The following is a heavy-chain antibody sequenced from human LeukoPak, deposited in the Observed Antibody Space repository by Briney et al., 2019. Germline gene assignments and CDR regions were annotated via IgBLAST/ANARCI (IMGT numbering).Heavy chain of an antibody. J-gene: IGHJ4*02. D-gene: IGHD6-6*01. CDR3: AGARAARPAGVRY. CDR1: GFPFSDYY. CDR2: ISSSGSTI. Sequence: GGSLRLSCAASGFPFSDYYMSWIRQAPGKGLEWVSYISSSGSTIYYADSVKGRFTISRDNAKNSLYLQMNSLRAEDTAVYYCAGARAARPAGVRYWGQGTLVTVSS. V-gene: IGHV3-11*04.